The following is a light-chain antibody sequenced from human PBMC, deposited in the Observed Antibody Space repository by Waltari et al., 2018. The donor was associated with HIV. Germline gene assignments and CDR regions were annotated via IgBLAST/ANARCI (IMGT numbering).Light chain of an antibody. CDR3: AACDDSLDGPV. Sequence: VRSEPRVVSGTAGQAVIMLGSASSTNIGRPSIGWYQHLPGATPTLLIFGQKQLSSEVPDRFSCSKSATSASPDMSGLRSGDEADSSCAACDDSLDGPVFGGGTKLTVL. CDR1: STNIGRPS. CDR2: GQK. J-gene: IGLJ2*01. V-gene: IGLV1-44*01.